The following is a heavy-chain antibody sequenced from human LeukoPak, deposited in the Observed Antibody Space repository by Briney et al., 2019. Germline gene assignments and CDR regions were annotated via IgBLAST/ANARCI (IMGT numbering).Heavy chain of an antibody. V-gene: IGHV3-23*01. CDR1: GFTFSSYA. Sequence: PGGSLRLSCAASGFTFSSYAMSWVRQAPGKGLEWVSAISGSGGSTYYADSVKGRFTISRDNSKNTLYLQMNSLRAEDTAVYYCAREGYCNGSSCYGHAGYWGQGTLVTVSS. CDR3: AREGYCNGSSCYGHAGY. D-gene: IGHD2-2*01. CDR2: ISGSGGST. J-gene: IGHJ4*02.